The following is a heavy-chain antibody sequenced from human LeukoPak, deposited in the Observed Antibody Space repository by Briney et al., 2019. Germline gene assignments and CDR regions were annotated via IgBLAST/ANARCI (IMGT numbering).Heavy chain of an antibody. Sequence: ASVKVSCKASGGTFSNYAISWVRQAPGQGLEWMGWINPNSGGTNYAQKFQGRVTMTRDTSISTAYMELSRLRSDDTAVYYCARIPTIYGSGSYYSDFDYWGQGTLVTVSS. CDR1: GGTFSNYA. CDR3: ARIPTIYGSGSYYSDFDY. CDR2: INPNSGGT. D-gene: IGHD3-10*01. V-gene: IGHV1-2*02. J-gene: IGHJ4*02.